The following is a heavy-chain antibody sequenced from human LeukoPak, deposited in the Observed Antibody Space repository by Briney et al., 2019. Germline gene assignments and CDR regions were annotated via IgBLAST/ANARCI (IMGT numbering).Heavy chain of an antibody. CDR1: GYTFTGYY. J-gene: IGHJ4*02. Sequence: ASVKVSCKASGYTFTGYYMHWVRQAPGRGLEWMGWINPNSGGTNYAQKFQGRVTMTRDTSISTAYMELSRLRSDDTAVYYCAREGSGSSGSDYWGQGTLVTVSS. CDR2: INPNSGGT. D-gene: IGHD1-26*01. CDR3: AREGSGSSGSDY. V-gene: IGHV1-2*02.